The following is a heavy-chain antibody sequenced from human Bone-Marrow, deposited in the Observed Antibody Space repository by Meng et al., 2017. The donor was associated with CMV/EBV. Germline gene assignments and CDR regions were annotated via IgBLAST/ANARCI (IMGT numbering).Heavy chain of an antibody. J-gene: IGHJ4*02. V-gene: IGHV3-23*01. D-gene: IGHD2-2*03. CDR2: ISGGGGNT. Sequence: GESLKISCAASGFTFSNFAMSWVRQAPGTGLEWVSTISGGGGNTYYADSVKGRFTISRDNSKNTLFLQMNSLRAEDTAIYYCAKDWITPIGAASDYWGQGTLVTVSS. CDR3: AKDWITPIGAASDY. CDR1: GFTFSNFA.